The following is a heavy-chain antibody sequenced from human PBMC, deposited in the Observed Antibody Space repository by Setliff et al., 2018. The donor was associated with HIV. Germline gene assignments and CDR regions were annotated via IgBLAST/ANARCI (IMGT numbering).Heavy chain of an antibody. V-gene: IGHV4-59*01. D-gene: IGHD6-25*01. Sequence: SETLSLTCTVSSGSINNYYWTWIRQPPGKGLEWIGYIYYSGSTNYNPSLESRVAISIDTSKKQFSLELSSVTAANTAVYYCAREIRAHSGLEYWFDSWGQGTLVTVSS. CDR1: SGSINNYY. J-gene: IGHJ5*01. CDR3: AREIRAHSGLEYWFDS. CDR2: IYYSGST.